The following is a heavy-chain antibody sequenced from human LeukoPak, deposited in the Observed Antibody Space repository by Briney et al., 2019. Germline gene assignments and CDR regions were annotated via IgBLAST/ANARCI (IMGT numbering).Heavy chain of an antibody. CDR3: ARGRRVVDY. D-gene: IGHD2-15*01. Sequence: PSETLSLTCAVYGGSFTNYYWSWIRQPPGKGLEWIGEINHSGSTNYNPSLKSRVTISVDTSKNQFSLKLSSVTAADTAVYYCARGRRVVDYWGQGTLVTVSS. J-gene: IGHJ4*02. CDR1: GGSFTNYY. V-gene: IGHV4-34*01. CDR2: INHSGST.